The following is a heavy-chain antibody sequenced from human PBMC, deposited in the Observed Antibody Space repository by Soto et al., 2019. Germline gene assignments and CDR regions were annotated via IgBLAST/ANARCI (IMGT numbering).Heavy chain of an antibody. D-gene: IGHD6-13*01. J-gene: IGHJ6*03. V-gene: IGHV4-59*08. CDR1: GGSISSYY. CDR2: IYYSGST. CDR3: ARLSQQLVLEGYYYYMDV. Sequence: SETLSLTCTVSGGSISSYYWSWIRQPPGKGLEWIGYIYYSGSTNYNPSLKSRVTISVDTSKNQFSLKLSSVTAADTAVYYCARLSQQLVLEGYYYYMDVWGKGTTVTVSS.